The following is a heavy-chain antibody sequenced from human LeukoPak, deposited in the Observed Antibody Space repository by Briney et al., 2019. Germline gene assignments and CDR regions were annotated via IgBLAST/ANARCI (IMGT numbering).Heavy chain of an antibody. CDR3: AGDYIWGRLF. D-gene: IGHD3-16*01. CDR1: GFSLSDYW. J-gene: IGHJ4*01. CDR2: ITSDGSTT. Sequence: GGSLRLSCVGSGFSLSDYWMHWVRQTPGKGLMWVSRITSDGSTTWYADSVKGRFTAPRDNAKNTLFLEMNSLRDEDTAVYYCAGDYIWGRLFWGQGTLVTVSS. V-gene: IGHV3-74*01.